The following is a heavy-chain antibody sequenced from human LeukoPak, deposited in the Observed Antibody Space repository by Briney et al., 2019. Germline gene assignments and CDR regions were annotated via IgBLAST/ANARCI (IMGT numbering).Heavy chain of an antibody. CDR2: ISWNSGSI. J-gene: IGHJ6*02. CDR1: GFTFDDYA. V-gene: IGHV3-9*01. Sequence: GGSLRLSCAASGFTFDDYAMHWVRHAPGKGLEWVSGISWNSGSIGYADSVKGRFTISRDNAKNSLYLQMNSLRAEDTALYYCAKDIWSGYYTNYYYYGMDVWGQGTTVTVSS. D-gene: IGHD3-3*01. CDR3: AKDIWSGYYTNYYYYGMDV.